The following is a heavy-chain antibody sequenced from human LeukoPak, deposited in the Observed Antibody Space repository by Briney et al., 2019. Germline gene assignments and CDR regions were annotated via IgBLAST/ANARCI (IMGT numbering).Heavy chain of an antibody. J-gene: IGHJ4*02. CDR3: ASPQWLENAVYFDY. V-gene: IGHV4-59*04. CDR2: IYYSGST. Sequence: SETLSLTCTVSGGSISSYYWSWIRQPPGKGLEWIGYIYYSGSTYYNPSLKSRVTISVDTSKNQFSLKLSSVTAADTAVYYCASPQWLENAVYFDYWGQGTLVTVSS. CDR1: GGSISSYY. D-gene: IGHD3-22*01.